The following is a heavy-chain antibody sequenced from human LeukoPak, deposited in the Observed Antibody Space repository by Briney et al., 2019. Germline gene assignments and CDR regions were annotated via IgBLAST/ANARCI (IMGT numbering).Heavy chain of an antibody. Sequence: GRSLRLSCAASGFTFSSYGMHWVRQAPGKGLEWVAVIWYDGSNKYYADSVKGRFTISRDNSKNTPYLQMNSLRAEDTAVYYCARDYGSGSYLLYYFDYWGQGTLVTVSS. V-gene: IGHV3-33*01. J-gene: IGHJ4*02. CDR2: IWYDGSNK. CDR3: ARDYGSGSYLLYYFDY. CDR1: GFTFSSYG. D-gene: IGHD3-10*01.